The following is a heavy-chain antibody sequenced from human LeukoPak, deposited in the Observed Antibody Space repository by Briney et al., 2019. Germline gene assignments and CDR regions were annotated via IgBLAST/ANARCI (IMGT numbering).Heavy chain of an antibody. CDR1: GYSFTDYY. D-gene: IGHD3-22*01. V-gene: IGHV1-2*02. J-gene: IGHJ6*03. CDR2: INPNSGGT. Sequence: GASVKVSCKASGYSFTDYYMHWVRQAPGQGLEWIGWINPNSGGTHVAQKFQGRVTMTRDTSISTAYMELSRLRSDDTAVYYCARARRYDSSGYLTQYYYYYYMDVWGKGTTVTVSS. CDR3: ARARRYDSSGYLTQYYYYYYMDV.